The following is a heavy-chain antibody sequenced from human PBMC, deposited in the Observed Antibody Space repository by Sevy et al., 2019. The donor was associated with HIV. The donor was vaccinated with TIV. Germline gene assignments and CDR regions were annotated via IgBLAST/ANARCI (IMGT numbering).Heavy chain of an antibody. D-gene: IGHD2-8*02. CDR1: GFPFSNFA. CDR2: LIGGGSHT. J-gene: IGHJ6*02. V-gene: IGHV3-23*01. Sequence: GGSLRLSCAASGFPFSNFAMSWVRQAPGKGLEWVSTLIGGGSHTYYADSVTGRFIISRDNSRNTLYLKMNSLRAEDTAIYYYAKRRVQSGLSGGGANYGMDVCGRGTTVTVSS. CDR3: AKRRVQSGLSGGGANYGMDV.